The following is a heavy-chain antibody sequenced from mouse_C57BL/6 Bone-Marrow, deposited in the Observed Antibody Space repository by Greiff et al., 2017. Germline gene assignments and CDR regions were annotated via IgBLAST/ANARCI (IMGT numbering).Heavy chain of an antibody. CDR1: GYTFTSYW. D-gene: IGHD3-2*02. V-gene: IGHV1-69*01. CDR3: AREREDSSGYYYAMDY. Sequence: QVQLQQPGAELVMPGASVKLSCKASGYTFTSYWMHWVKQRPGQGLEWIGEIDPSDSYPNYNQKFKGKSTLTVDKSSSTAYMQLSSLTSEDSAVYYCAREREDSSGYYYAMDYWGQGTSVTVSS. CDR2: IDPSDSYP. J-gene: IGHJ4*01.